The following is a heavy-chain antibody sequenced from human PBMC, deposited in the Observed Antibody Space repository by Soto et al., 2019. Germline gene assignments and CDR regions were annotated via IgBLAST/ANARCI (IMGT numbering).Heavy chain of an antibody. Sequence: GGSVRLSCVASGFPFSSYAMSWVRQTPGKGLEWVSGISGSGGRTYYADSVKGRFTISRDNSNNTLSLQMHILRVEDTAVYFCAKGGYYSLFDIWGQGTMVTVSS. V-gene: IGHV3-23*01. CDR2: ISGSGGRT. D-gene: IGHD3-16*01. CDR1: GFPFSSYA. J-gene: IGHJ3*02. CDR3: AKGGYYSLFDI.